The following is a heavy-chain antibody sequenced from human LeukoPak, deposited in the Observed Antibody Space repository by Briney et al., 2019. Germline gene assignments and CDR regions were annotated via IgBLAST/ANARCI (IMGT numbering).Heavy chain of an antibody. Sequence: GRSLRLSCAASGFTFSSYGMHWVRQAPGKGLEWVAVISYDGSNKYYADSVKGRFTISRDNSKNTLYLQMNSLRAEDTAVYYCAKDRPSYNWNDVEGFDYWGQGTLVTVSS. CDR2: ISYDGSNK. CDR3: AKDRPSYNWNDVEGFDY. CDR1: GFTFSSYG. J-gene: IGHJ4*02. D-gene: IGHD1-20*01. V-gene: IGHV3-30*18.